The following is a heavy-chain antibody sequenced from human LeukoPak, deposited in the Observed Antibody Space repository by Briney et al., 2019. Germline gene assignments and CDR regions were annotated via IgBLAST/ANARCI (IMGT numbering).Heavy chain of an antibody. CDR1: GYTFTSYA. J-gene: IGHJ4*02. Sequence: GASVKVSCKASGYTFTSYAMHWVRQAPGQRLEWMGWINAGNGDTKYSQNFQGRVAITTDTSASTAYMELSSLRSEDTAVYYCARGPYSSGWYQIYWGQGTLVTVSS. V-gene: IGHV1-3*01. D-gene: IGHD6-19*01. CDR3: ARGPYSSGWYQIY. CDR2: INAGNGDT.